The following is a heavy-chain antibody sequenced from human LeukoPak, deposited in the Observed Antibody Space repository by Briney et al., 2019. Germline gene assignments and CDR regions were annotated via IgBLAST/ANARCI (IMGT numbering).Heavy chain of an antibody. J-gene: IGHJ4*02. Sequence: GGSLRLSCAASGFTFSSYAMSWVRQAPGKGLEWVSGISGSGDNTYHADSVKGRFTISRDNSKNTLYVQVNSLGTEDTAAYYCAKGSYYDSSGSFYFDYWGQGTLVTVSS. CDR2: ISGSGDNT. D-gene: IGHD3-22*01. CDR3: AKGSYYDSSGSFYFDY. V-gene: IGHV3-23*01. CDR1: GFTFSSYA.